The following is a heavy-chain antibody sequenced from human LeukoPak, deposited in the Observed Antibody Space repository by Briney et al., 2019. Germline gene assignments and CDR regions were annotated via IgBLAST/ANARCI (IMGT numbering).Heavy chain of an antibody. J-gene: IGHJ4*02. Sequence: SVTLSLTCAVYGGSFSGYYWSWIRQPPGKGLEWIGEINHSGSTNYNPSLKSRVTISVDTSKNQFSLKLSSVTAADTAVYYCARGQPEGLDLAQYYFDYWGQGTLVTVSS. V-gene: IGHV4-34*01. D-gene: IGHD2-2*03. CDR3: ARGQPEGLDLAQYYFDY. CDR2: INHSGST. CDR1: GGSFSGYY.